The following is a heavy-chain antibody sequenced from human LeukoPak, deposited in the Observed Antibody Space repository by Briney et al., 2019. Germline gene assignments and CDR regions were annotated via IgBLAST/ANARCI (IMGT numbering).Heavy chain of an antibody. V-gene: IGHV3-23*01. J-gene: IGHJ6*02. Sequence: GGSLRLSCAASGFTFSSYAMSWVRQAPGKGLEWVSAISGSGGSTYYADSVKGRFTISRDNSNNTLYLQMNSLRADDTAVYYCAKGTAALRYYAMDVWGQRTTVTVSS. D-gene: IGHD6-6*01. CDR3: AKGTAALRYYAMDV. CDR2: ISGSGGST. CDR1: GFTFSSYA.